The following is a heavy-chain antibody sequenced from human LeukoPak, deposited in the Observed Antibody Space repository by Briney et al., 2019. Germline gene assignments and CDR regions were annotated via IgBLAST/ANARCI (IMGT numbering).Heavy chain of an antibody. J-gene: IGHJ4*02. CDR3: AKGQYSSGWTIDY. Sequence: GGSLRLSCAASGFTFSNYAMHWVRQAPGKGLEWVSLISGDGGSTYYADSVKGRFTISRDNSKNSLYLQMNSLRTEDTALYYCAKGQYSSGWTIDYWGQGTLVTVSS. D-gene: IGHD6-19*01. V-gene: IGHV3-43*02. CDR1: GFTFSNYA. CDR2: ISGDGGST.